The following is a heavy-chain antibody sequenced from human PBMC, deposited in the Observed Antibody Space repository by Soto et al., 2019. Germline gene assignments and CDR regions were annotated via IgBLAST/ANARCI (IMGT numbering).Heavy chain of an antibody. D-gene: IGHD2-8*01. Sequence: QVQLVESGGGVVQPGRSLRLSCAVSGFTFRDYGMHWVRQAPGKGLEWVTLIWDDGSNTDYADSVKGRFTISRDNSKNTLYLQMNSLRAEDTAVYYCASGMLRGIYYGMDVWGHGTTVTVSS. J-gene: IGHJ6*02. CDR3: ASGMLRGIYYGMDV. V-gene: IGHV3-33*01. CDR1: GFTFRDYG. CDR2: IWDDGSNT.